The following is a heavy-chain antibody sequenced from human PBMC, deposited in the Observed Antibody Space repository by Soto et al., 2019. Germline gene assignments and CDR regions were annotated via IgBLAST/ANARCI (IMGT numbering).Heavy chain of an antibody. Sequence: SETLSLTCTASGGSISSSSYYWGWIRQPPGKGLEWIGSCSYSGSTHYNSSLKSRLTISVDTSKNQFSLKVSSVTAADTAVYYCARHHSDLCSGYYLWGQGTLVTVSS. CDR1: GGSISSSSYY. J-gene: IGHJ4*02. CDR3: ARHHSDLCSGYYL. V-gene: IGHV4-39*01. CDR2: CSYSGST. D-gene: IGHD3-3*01.